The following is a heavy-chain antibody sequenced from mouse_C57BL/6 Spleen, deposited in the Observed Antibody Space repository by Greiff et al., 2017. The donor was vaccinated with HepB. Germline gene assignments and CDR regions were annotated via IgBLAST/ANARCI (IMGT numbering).Heavy chain of an antibody. D-gene: IGHD2-2*01. V-gene: IGHV1-26*01. CDR2: INPNNGGT. CDR3: ARWLREAWFAY. Sequence: EVQLQQSGPELVKPGASVKISCKASGYTFTDYYMNWVKQSHGKSLEWIGDINPNNGGTSYNQKFKGKATLTVDKSSSTAYMELRSLTSEDSAVYYCARWLREAWFAYWGQGTLVTVSA. CDR1: GYTFTDYY. J-gene: IGHJ3*01.